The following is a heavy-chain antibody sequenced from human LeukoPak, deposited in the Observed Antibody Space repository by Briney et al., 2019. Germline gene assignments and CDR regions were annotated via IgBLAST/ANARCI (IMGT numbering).Heavy chain of an antibody. V-gene: IGHV3-21*01. CDR3: ARDTYYDSSGYYGRDFDY. CDR2: ISGSSSYI. J-gene: IGHJ4*02. D-gene: IGHD3-22*01. CDR1: GFTFSSYS. Sequence: GGSLRLSCAASGFTFSSYSMNWVRQAPGKGLEWVSSISGSSSYIYYADSVKGRFTISRDNAKNSLYLQMNSLRAEDTAVYYCARDTYYDSSGYYGRDFDYWGQGTLVTVSS.